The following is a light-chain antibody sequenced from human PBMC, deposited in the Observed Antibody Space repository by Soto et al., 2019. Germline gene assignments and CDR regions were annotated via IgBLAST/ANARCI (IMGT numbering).Light chain of an antibody. J-gene: IGKJ4*01. V-gene: IGKV1-12*01. CDR3: QQANSFPLT. CDR1: QHISDW. CDR2: TGS. Sequence: DIQMTQSPSSVSASVGDRVGITCQASQHISDWLAWYQQKPGRAPKLLIYTGSSLQSGVPSRFSGTGSGTDFTLTISSLQPEDVATYYCQQANSFPLTFGGGTKLEIK.